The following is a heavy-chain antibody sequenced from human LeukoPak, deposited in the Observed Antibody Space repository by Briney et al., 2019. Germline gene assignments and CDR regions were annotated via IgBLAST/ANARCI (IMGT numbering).Heavy chain of an antibody. Sequence: SETLSLTCTVSGGSVSSGSYYWSWIRQPPGKGLEWIGYIYYSGNTNYNPSLKSRATISLDKSKNQFSLKLSSVTAADTAVYYCASRYDKYIWGQGTMVTVSS. CDR1: GGSVSSGSYY. CDR2: IYYSGNT. V-gene: IGHV4-61*01. CDR3: ASRYDKYI. D-gene: IGHD3-9*01. J-gene: IGHJ3*02.